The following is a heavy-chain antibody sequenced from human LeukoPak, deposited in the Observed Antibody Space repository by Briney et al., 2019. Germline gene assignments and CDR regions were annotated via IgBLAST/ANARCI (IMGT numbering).Heavy chain of an antibody. CDR2: ILYDGTNK. D-gene: IGHD6-19*01. J-gene: IGHJ6*03. Sequence: GGSLRLSCAASGFTFSSFGMHWVRQAPGQGLEWVAFILYDGTNKYYADSVKGRFTISRDNAKNTLYLQMNSLRVEDTAVYYCARDGYSSGWYSYHYMDVWGKGTTVTVSS. CDR3: ARDGYSSGWYSYHYMDV. CDR1: GFTFSSFG. V-gene: IGHV3-30*02.